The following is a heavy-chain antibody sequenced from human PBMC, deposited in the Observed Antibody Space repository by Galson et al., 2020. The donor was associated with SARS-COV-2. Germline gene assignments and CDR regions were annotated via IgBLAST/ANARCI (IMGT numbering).Heavy chain of an antibody. D-gene: IGHD6-19*01. CDR1: GFTFSSYS. V-gene: IGHV3-48*01. J-gene: IGHJ4*02. CDR3: ARDFTLSGWYWGY. CDR2: ISSSSSTI. Sequence: GESLKISCAASGFTFSSYSMNWVRQAPGKGLEWVSYISSSSSTIYYADSVKGRFTISRDNAKNSLYLQMNSLRAEDTAVYYCARDFTLSGWYWGYWGQGTLVTVSS.